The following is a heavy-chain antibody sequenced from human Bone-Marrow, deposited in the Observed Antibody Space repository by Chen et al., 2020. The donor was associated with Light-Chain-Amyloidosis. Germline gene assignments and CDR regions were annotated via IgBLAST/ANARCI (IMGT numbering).Heavy chain of an antibody. CDR1: GFTFSSYA. Sequence: EVQLVESGGGLVQPGGSLRLSCAASGFTFSSYAMSWVRQAPGQGLEWVSAISGSGGSTYYADSVKGRFTISRDNSKNTLYLQMNSLRAEDTAVYYCAKVPPTVTTVIYYYMDVWGKGTTVTVSS. D-gene: IGHD4-17*01. V-gene: IGHV3-23*04. CDR3: AKVPPTVTTVIYYYMDV. CDR2: ISGSGGST. J-gene: IGHJ6*03.